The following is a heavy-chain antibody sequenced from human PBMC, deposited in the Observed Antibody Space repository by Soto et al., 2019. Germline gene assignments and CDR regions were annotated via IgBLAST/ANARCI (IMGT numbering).Heavy chain of an antibody. J-gene: IGHJ4*02. D-gene: IGHD3-3*01. V-gene: IGHV1-24*01. CDR1: GYTLTELS. CDR2: FDPEDGET. Sequence: ASVKVSCKVSGYTLTELSMHWVRQAPGKGLEWMGGFDPEDGETIYAQKFQGRVTMTEDTSTDTAYMELSSLRSEDTAVYYCATGFPQEWRLLRPLPAFDYWGQGPLVTGSS. CDR3: ATGFPQEWRLLRPLPAFDY.